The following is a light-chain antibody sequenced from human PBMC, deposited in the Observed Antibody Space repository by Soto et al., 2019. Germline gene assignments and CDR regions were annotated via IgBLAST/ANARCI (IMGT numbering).Light chain of an antibody. Sequence: DIQLTQSPSTLSASVGDRVTITCRASQSINSWLAWYQQRPGKAPKLLIYKASSLQSGVPSRFSCSGSGTEFTLTISRLQPDDFATYYCQQYNSYPHTFGQGTKLEIK. CDR3: QQYNSYPHT. CDR2: KAS. CDR1: QSINSW. V-gene: IGKV1-5*03. J-gene: IGKJ2*01.